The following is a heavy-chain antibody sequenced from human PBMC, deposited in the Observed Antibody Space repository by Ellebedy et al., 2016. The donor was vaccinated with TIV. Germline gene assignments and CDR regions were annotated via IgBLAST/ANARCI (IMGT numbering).Heavy chain of an antibody. CDR1: GGSISSSSYY. J-gene: IGHJ4*02. Sequence: MPSETLSLTCTVSGGSISSSSYYWGWIRQPPGKGLEWIGSIYYSGSTYYNPSLKSRVTISVDTSTNQFSLKLSSVTAANTAVYYCAATSSGWYWVNDYWGQGTLVTVSS. D-gene: IGHD6-19*01. V-gene: IGHV4-39*01. CDR2: IYYSGST. CDR3: AATSSGWYWVNDY.